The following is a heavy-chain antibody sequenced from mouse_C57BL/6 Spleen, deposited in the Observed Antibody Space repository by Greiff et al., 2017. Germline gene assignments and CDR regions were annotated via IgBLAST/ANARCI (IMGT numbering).Heavy chain of an antibody. V-gene: IGHV14-3*01. J-gene: IGHJ4*01. Sequence: VQLQQSVAELVRPGASVKLSCTASGFTFKNTYMHWVKQRPEQGLEWIGRIDPANGNTNYAPKFQGKATITADTSSNTAYLQLSSLTSEDTAIYCSARENGYYGMDYWGQGTSVTVSS. CDR3: ARENGYYGMDY. CDR1: GFTFKNTY. CDR2: IDPANGNT.